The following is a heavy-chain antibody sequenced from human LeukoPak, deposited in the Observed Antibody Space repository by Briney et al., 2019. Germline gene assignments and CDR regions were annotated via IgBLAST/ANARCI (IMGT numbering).Heavy chain of an antibody. CDR3: ARDPGYSYGYDY. V-gene: IGHV3-66*01. D-gene: IGHD5-18*01. Sequence: GGSLRLSCAASGFTVSDNYMSWVRQAPGKGLEWVSVIYSDGSTYYADSVKGRFTISRDNSKNTVYLQMNSLRAEDTAVYYCARDPGYSYGYDYWGQGTLVTVSS. J-gene: IGHJ4*02. CDR1: GFTVSDNY. CDR2: IYSDGST.